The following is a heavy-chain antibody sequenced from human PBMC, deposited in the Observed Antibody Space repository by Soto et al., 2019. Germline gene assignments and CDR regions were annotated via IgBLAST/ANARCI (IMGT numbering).Heavy chain of an antibody. Sequence: QLHLQESGPGLVKPSETLSLTCTVSGGSISSTTYYWGWIRQPPGKGLEWIGSIYYSGITFYNPSLKSRVTLSVDTSKNQFSLELSSVTAADTAVYYCARQRVYCSGGTCLYFFDYWGQGTLVTVSS. V-gene: IGHV4-39*01. CDR1: GGSISSTTYY. J-gene: IGHJ4*02. D-gene: IGHD2-15*01. CDR3: ARQRVYCSGGTCLYFFDY. CDR2: IYYSGIT.